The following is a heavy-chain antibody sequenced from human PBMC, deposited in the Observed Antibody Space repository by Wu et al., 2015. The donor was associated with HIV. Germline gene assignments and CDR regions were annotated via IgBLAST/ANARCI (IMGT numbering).Heavy chain of an antibody. CDR2: INPNSGGT. Sequence: QVQLVQSGAEVKKPGASVKVSCKASGYTFTGYYMHWVRQAPGQGLEWMGWINPNSGGTNYAQKFQGRVTMTRDTSISTAYMELSRLRSDDTAVYYCARSDLNYDSSGYPDYWGQGTLVTVSS. CDR1: GYTFTGYY. J-gene: IGHJ4*02. V-gene: IGHV1-2*02. CDR3: ARSDLNYDSSGYPDY. D-gene: IGHD3-22*01.